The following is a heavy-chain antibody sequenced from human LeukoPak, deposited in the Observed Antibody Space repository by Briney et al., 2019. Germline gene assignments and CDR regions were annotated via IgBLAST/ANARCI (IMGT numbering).Heavy chain of an antibody. CDR1: GFTFSSYW. Sequence: PGGSLRLSCAASGFTFSSYWMHWVRQAPGKGLVWVSRINSDGSSTSYTDSVKGRFTISRDNAKNTLYLQMNSLRAEHTAVYYCARDLHNPRICSSTSCSWGQGTLVTVSS. V-gene: IGHV3-74*01. D-gene: IGHD2-2*01. CDR2: INSDGSST. J-gene: IGHJ4*02. CDR3: ARDLHNPRICSSTSCS.